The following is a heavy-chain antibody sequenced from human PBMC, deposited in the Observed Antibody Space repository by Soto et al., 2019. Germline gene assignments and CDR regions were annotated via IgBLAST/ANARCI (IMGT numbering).Heavy chain of an antibody. CDR2: IWYDGSNK. D-gene: IGHD4-4*01. Sequence: GGSLRLSCAASGFTFSSYGMHWVRQAPGKGLEWVAVIWYDGSNKYYADSVKGRFTISRDNSKNTLYLQMNSLRAEDTAVYYCARERGHYSNYGYYFDYWGQGTLVTVSS. V-gene: IGHV3-33*01. CDR3: ARERGHYSNYGYYFDY. J-gene: IGHJ4*02. CDR1: GFTFSSYG.